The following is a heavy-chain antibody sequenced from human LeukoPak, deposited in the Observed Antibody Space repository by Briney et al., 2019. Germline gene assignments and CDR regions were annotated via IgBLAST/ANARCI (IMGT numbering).Heavy chain of an antibody. CDR1: GFTFSSYW. D-gene: IGHD5-24*01. CDR2: IKGDGSI. V-gene: IGHV3-74*01. J-gene: IGHJ4*02. CDR3: ARARDGYNYLYFDY. Sequence: PGGSLRLSCAASGFTFSSYWMHWVRQAPGKGLVWVSRIKGDGSISYADSVKGRFTISRDNAKNTLYLQMNSLRAEDTAVYCCARARDGYNYLYFDYWGQGSLVTVSS.